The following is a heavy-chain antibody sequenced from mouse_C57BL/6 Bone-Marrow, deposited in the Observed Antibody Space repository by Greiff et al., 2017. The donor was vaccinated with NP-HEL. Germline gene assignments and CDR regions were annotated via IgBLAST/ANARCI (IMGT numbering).Heavy chain of an antibody. D-gene: IGHD2-5*01. V-gene: IGHV1-64*01. CDR3: ANAYYSNWFAY. J-gene: IGHJ3*01. Sequence: QVQLKQPGAELVKPGASVKLSCKASGYTFTSYWMHWVKQRPGQGLEWIGMIHPNSGSTNYNEKFKSKATLTVDKSSSTAYMQLSSLTSEDSAVYYCANAYYSNWFAYWGQGTLVTVSA. CDR1: GYTFTSYW. CDR2: IHPNSGST.